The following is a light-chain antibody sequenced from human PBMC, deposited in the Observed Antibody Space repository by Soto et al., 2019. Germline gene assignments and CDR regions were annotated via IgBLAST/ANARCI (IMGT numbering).Light chain of an antibody. CDR3: CSYAGINNVI. CDR2: EVS. V-gene: IGLV2-8*01. Sequence: QSALTQPTSPSGSHGNLVTISCTGTSSDVGGYEYVSWNQQQSGKAHKLIIYEVSRRPSVVPDRFSGSKSGDTASLTVSGLQGEDEADYYCCSYAGINNVIFGAGTK. CDR1: SSDVGGYEY. J-gene: IGLJ1*01.